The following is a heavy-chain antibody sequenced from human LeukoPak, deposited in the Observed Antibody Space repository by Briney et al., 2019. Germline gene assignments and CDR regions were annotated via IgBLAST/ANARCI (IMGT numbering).Heavy chain of an antibody. CDR3: ARLRERSGYCSGGSCYSPSVPTGYFDY. CDR1: GGSISSSSYY. CDR2: IYYSGST. Sequence: SETLSLTCTVSGGSISSSSYYWAWIPQPPGKGLKWFGSIYYSGSTYYNPPLKSRVTISVDTSKNQFSLKLSSVTAADTAVYYCARLRERSGYCSGGSCYSPSVPTGYFDYWGQGTLVTVSS. V-gene: IGHV4-39*01. J-gene: IGHJ4*02. D-gene: IGHD2-15*01.